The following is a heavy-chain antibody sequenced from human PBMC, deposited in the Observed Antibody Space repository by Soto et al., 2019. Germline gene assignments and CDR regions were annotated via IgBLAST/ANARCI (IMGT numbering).Heavy chain of an antibody. J-gene: IGHJ4*02. CDR3: ATPVVVVAAYNSGGDC. CDR1: GFTFSSYA. Sequence: EVQLLESGGGLVQPGGSLRLSCAASGFTFSSYAMSWVLQAPGQGLEWVSAISGSGGSTYYADSVKGRFTISRDNSKNTRYLQMNSLRAEATAVYYCATPVVVVAAYNSGGDCWGQGTMVTVSS. CDR2: ISGSGGST. V-gene: IGHV3-23*01. D-gene: IGHD2-15*01.